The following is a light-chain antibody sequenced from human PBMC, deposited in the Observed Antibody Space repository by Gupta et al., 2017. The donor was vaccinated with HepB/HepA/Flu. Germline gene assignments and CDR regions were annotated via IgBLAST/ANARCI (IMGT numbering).Light chain of an antibody. Sequence: QSVLTQPPSASGTPGQRVTIPCSGSSSNIGSNYVYWYQQLPGTAPKLLIYRNNQRPSGVPDRFSGSKSGTSASLAISGLRSEDEADYFCAAWDDSLSGRVFGTGTKVTVL. V-gene: IGLV1-47*01. CDR3: AAWDDSLSGRV. J-gene: IGLJ1*01. CDR2: RNN. CDR1: SSNIGSNY.